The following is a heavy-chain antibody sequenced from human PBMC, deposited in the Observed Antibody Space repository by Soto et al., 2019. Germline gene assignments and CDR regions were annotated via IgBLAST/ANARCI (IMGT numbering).Heavy chain of an antibody. D-gene: IGHD5-12*01. CDR1: GFTFSSYW. V-gene: IGHV3-7*01. CDR3: ARDGVVATINNWFDP. CDR2: IKQDGSEK. Sequence: VGSVRLSCAASGFTFSSYWMSWVRQAPGKGLEWVANIKQDGSEKYYVDSVKGRFTISRDNAKNSLYLQMNSLRAEDTAVYYCARDGVVATINNWFDPWGQGTLVTVSS. J-gene: IGHJ5*02.